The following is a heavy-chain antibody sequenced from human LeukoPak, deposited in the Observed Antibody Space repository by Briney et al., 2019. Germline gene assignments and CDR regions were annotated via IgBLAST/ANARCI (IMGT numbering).Heavy chain of an antibody. D-gene: IGHD3-3*01. CDR2: IIPIFGAA. CDR1: GGTFSSYA. CDR3: ARGLADYDFWSGPTYYYYYGMDV. V-gene: IGHV1-69*05. Sequence: SVKVSCKASGGTFSSYAISWVRQAPGQGLEWMGGIIPIFGAARYAQKFQGRVTMTRNTSISTAYMELSSLRSEDTAVYYCARGLADYDFWSGPTYYYYYGMDVWGQGTTVTVSS. J-gene: IGHJ6*02.